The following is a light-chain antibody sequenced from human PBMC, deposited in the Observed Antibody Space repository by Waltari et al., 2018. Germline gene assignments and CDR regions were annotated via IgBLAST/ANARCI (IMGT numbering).Light chain of an antibody. CDR1: QSVSTK. V-gene: IGKV3-15*01. Sequence: EIGMTQSPATLSVSPGERATLSCRASQSVSTKLAWYQQKHGQAPRLLIYGASTRATGIPARLSGSGSGTEFTLTISSLQSEDFAVYYCQQYNNWPPYTFGQGNKLEIK. CDR2: GAS. CDR3: QQYNNWPPYT. J-gene: IGKJ2*01.